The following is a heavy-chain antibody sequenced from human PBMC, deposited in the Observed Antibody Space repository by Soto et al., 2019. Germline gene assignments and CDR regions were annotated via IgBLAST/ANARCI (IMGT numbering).Heavy chain of an antibody. CDR3: AKDRVIQLLPIWPDP. D-gene: IGHD2-2*01. CDR2: VSSDGNNK. J-gene: IGHJ5*02. Sequence: PGGSLRLSCAASGFSFSNYGMHWVRQAPGKGLEWVAFVSSDGNNKYYADSVKGRFTISRDNPKNTLYLQVDSLRVDDTAVYYCAKDRVIQLLPIWPDPWGQGTLVTVSS. V-gene: IGHV3-30*18. CDR1: GFSFSNYG.